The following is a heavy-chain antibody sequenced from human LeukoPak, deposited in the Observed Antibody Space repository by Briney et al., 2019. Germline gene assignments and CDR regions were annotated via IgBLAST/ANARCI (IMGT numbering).Heavy chain of an antibody. V-gene: IGHV3-11*04. CDR2: ISSSGSTI. Sequence: GGSLRLSCAASGFTFSDYYMSWIRQAPGKGLEWVSYISSSGSTIYYADSVKGRFTISRDNAKNSLYLQMNSLRAEDTAVYYCAIAYSGSVESAGAFDIWGQGTMVTVSS. CDR3: AIAYSGSVESAGAFDI. D-gene: IGHD1-26*01. J-gene: IGHJ3*02. CDR1: GFTFSDYY.